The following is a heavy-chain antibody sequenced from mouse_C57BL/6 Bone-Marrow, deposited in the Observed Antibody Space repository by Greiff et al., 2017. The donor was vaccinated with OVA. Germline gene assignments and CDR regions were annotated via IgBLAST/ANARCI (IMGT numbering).Heavy chain of an antibody. CDR2: IYPGSGNT. J-gene: IGHJ2*01. V-gene: IGHV1-76*01. CDR1: GYTFTDYY. Sequence: QVQLQQSGAELVRPGASVKLSCKASGYTFTDYYINWVKQGPGQGLEWIARIYPGSGNTYYNETVKGKATLTAEKSASTAYMQLSNLTSEDSAVYFCARGSYGWDYFDYWGQGTTLTVSS. CDR3: ARGSYGWDYFDY. D-gene: IGHD3-3*01.